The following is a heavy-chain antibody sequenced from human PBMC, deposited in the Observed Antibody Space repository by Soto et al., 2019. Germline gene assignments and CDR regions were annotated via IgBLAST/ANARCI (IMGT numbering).Heavy chain of an antibody. CDR3: AKAPSCCSGSDFQH. V-gene: IGHV3-9*01. CDR1: GFTFDDYA. CDR2: ISWNSGSI. D-gene: IGHD6-19*01. J-gene: IGHJ1*01. Sequence: EVQLVESGGGLVQPGRSLRLSCAASGFTFDDYAMHWVRQAPGKGLEWVSGISWNSGSIGYADSVKGRFTISRDNAKNSLYLQMNSLRAVDTAFYYCAKAPSCCSGSDFQHWGQGTLVTVSS.